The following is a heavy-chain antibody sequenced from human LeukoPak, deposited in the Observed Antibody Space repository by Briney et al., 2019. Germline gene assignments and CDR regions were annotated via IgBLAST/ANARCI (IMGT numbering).Heavy chain of an antibody. Sequence: PGGSLRLSCAASGFTFSSYAMSWVRQAPGKGLEWVSAISGSGGSTYYADSVKGRFTISRDNSKNTLYLQMNSLRAEDTAVYYCVTGGTYSGSPALFDYWGQGTLVTVSS. CDR1: GFTFSSYA. V-gene: IGHV3-23*01. CDR3: VTGGTYSGSPALFDY. J-gene: IGHJ4*02. D-gene: IGHD1-26*01. CDR2: ISGSGGST.